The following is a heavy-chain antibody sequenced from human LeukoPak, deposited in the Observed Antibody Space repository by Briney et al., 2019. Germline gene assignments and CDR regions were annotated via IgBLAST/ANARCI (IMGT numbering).Heavy chain of an antibody. V-gene: IGHV1-2*02. Sequence: GASVKVSCKASGYTFTGYYMHWVRQAPGQGLEWMGWINPNSGGTNYAQKFQGRVTMTRDTSISTAYMELSRLRSDDTAVYYCARDGNPDIVVVPAAMGPDYWGQGTLVTVSS. J-gene: IGHJ4*02. CDR3: ARDGNPDIVVVPAAMGPDY. CDR2: INPNSGGT. CDR1: GYTFTGYY. D-gene: IGHD2-2*01.